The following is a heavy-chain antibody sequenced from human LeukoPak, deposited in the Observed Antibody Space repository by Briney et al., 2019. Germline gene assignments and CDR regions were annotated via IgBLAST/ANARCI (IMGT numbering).Heavy chain of an antibody. CDR1: GFTVSSNY. D-gene: IGHD5-18*01. CDR2: IFSGGTT. Sequence: GGSLGLSCAASGFTVSSNYMSWVRQAPGKGLEWVSVIFSGGTTYYADSVKGRFTISRHNSENTLYLQMNSLRGEDTAVYYCARGVLGYSYGFDYWGQGTLVTVSS. V-gene: IGHV3-53*04. J-gene: IGHJ4*02. CDR3: ARGVLGYSYGFDY.